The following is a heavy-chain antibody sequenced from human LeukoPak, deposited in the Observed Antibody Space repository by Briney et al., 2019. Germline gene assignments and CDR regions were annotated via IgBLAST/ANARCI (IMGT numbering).Heavy chain of an antibody. CDR1: GFTFSSYW. CDR2: IKQDGREK. D-gene: IGHD6-13*01. J-gene: IGHJ4*02. CDR3: ARGLYSSSWYYHFDY. Sequence: GGSLTLSCAASGFTFSSYWMSWVRQAPGKALEWVANIKQDGREKYYVDSVKGRFTISRDNAKNSLYLQMNSLRAEDTAVSYCARGLYSSSWYYHFDYWGEGTLVTVSS. V-gene: IGHV3-7*01.